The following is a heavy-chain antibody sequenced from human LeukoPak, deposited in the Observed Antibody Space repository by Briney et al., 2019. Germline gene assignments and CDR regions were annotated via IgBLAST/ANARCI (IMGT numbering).Heavy chain of an antibody. CDR1: GGTFSSYT. CDR2: IIPILRIA. Sequence: ASVKVSCKASGGTFSSYTISWVRQAPGQGLEWMGRIIPILRIANYAQKFQGRVTITADKSTSAAYMELSILRSEDTAVYYCAIESPEQIVVVPAAPQAVYYYYYMDVWGKGTTVTVSS. CDR3: AIESPEQIVVVPAAPQAVYYYYYMDV. D-gene: IGHD2-2*01. V-gene: IGHV1-69*04. J-gene: IGHJ6*03.